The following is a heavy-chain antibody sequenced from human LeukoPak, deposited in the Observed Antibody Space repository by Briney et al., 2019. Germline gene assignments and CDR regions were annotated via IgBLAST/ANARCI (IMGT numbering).Heavy chain of an antibody. CDR3: ARDRRGYDFWSGYSPSRWFDP. D-gene: IGHD3-3*01. CDR1: GGSISSYY. V-gene: IGHV4-59*01. CDR2: IYYSGST. Sequence: PSETLSLTCTVSGGSISSYYWSWIRQPPGKGLEWIGYIYYSGSTNYNPSLKSRVTISVDTSKNQFSLKLSSVTAADTAVYYCARDRRGYDFWSGYSPSRWFDPWGQGTLVTVSS. J-gene: IGHJ5*02.